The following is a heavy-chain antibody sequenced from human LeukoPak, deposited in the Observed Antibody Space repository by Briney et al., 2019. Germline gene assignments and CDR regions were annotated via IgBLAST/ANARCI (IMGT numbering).Heavy chain of an antibody. V-gene: IGHV3-30*18. D-gene: IGHD6-19*01. CDR1: GCTFSSYG. CDR2: ISYDGSNK. CDR3: AKPHSGWSFDY. J-gene: IGHJ4*02. Sequence: GGALRLSCAASGCTFSSYGMHWVGQAPGKGVEGVAVISYDGSNKYYADSVKGGFTISRDNSKNTLYLQMNSLRAEDTPVYYCAKPHSGWSFDYWGQGTLVTVSS.